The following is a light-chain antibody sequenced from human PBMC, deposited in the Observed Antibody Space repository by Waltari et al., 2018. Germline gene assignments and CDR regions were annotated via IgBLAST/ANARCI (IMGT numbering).Light chain of an antibody. V-gene: IGLV1-40*01. CDR1: GSNSRAGHE. Sequence: QSVLTQPPSVSGAPGQRVTISCTGSGSNSRAGHEVPWYQQLPRAAPKLLIYGSSTRPLGVPDRFFGSTSGTSASLAITGLQAEDEADYYCQSYDTSLSVVFGGGTKLTVL. J-gene: IGLJ3*02. CDR3: QSYDTSLSVV. CDR2: GSS.